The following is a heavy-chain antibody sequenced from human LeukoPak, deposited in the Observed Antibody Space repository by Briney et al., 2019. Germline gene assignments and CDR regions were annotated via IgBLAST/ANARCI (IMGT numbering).Heavy chain of an antibody. CDR3: ATPHLYDYDSSGYYPLDY. CDR2: IRYDGSNK. Sequence: GGSLRLSCAASGFTFSSYGMHWVRQAPGKGLEWVAFIRYDGSNKYYADSVKGRFTISRDNSKNTLYLQMNSLRAEDTAVYYCATPHLYDYDSSGYYPLDYWGQGTLVTVSS. CDR1: GFTFSSYG. J-gene: IGHJ4*02. V-gene: IGHV3-30*02. D-gene: IGHD3-22*01.